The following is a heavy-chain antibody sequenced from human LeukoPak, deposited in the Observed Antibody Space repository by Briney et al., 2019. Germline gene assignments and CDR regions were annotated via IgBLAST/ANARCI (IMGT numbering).Heavy chain of an antibody. D-gene: IGHD3-16*02. CDR3: AREGPTFGGVIAIDY. J-gene: IGHJ4*02. V-gene: IGHV1-46*01. Sequence: KFQGRVTMTRDTSTSTVYMELRSLRSDDTAVYYCAREGPTFGGVIAIDYWGQGTLVTVSS.